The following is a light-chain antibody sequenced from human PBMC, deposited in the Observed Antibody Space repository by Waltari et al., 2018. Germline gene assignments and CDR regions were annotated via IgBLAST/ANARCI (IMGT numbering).Light chain of an antibody. Sequence: QSALTQPASVSGSPGQSITLSCTGTSSDIGAYNFVSWYQKHPGNAPKVMIYDVNSRPSGVSSRFSGSKSGNTASLTISGLQAEDEADYYCSSYTTGSTRYVFGSGTKVTVL. V-gene: IGLV2-14*03. J-gene: IGLJ1*01. CDR2: DVN. CDR3: SSYTTGSTRYV. CDR1: SSDIGAYNF.